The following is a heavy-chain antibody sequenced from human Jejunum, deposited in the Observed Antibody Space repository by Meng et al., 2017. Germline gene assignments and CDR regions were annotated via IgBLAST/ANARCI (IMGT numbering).Heavy chain of an antibody. V-gene: IGHV4-4*02. CDR3: ASRPVGIRTYYFDC. CDR1: GGSITSLKW. J-gene: IGHJ4*02. Sequence: HLPASGPGMVKPSGTLSLTWPVSGGSITSLKWWRWVRQTPGKGLDWIGEVFHSGTPNYNPSLMSRLTMSVDKSKNQFSLNLTSVTAADTAVYYCASRPVGIRTYYFDCWGQGTLVTVSS. CDR2: VFHSGTP. D-gene: IGHD2-21*01.